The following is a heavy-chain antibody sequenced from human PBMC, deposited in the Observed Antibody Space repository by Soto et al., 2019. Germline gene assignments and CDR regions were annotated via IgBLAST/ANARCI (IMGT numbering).Heavy chain of an antibody. CDR3: ARARVRGVSPDYDF. Sequence: TETLSLTCSVSGGYVHSYYWSWLRQSPGRGLEWIAYIYYTGSTKYNPSLKSRATISLDTSKNEVYLKMTSVTAADTAVYYCARARVRGVSPDYDFWGQGTQVTVSS. D-gene: IGHD2-8*01. CDR1: GGYVHSYY. J-gene: IGHJ4*02. V-gene: IGHV4-59*02. CDR2: IYYTGST.